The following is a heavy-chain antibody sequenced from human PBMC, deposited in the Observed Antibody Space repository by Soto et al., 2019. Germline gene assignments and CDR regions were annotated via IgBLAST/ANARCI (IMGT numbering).Heavy chain of an antibody. CDR2: ISAYNGNT. V-gene: IGHV1-18*04. CDR3: ARAYRLRLGELSLLGAFDI. J-gene: IGHJ3*02. D-gene: IGHD3-16*02. Sequence: ASVKVSCKASGYTFTSYGISWVLQAPGQGLEWMGWISAYNGNTNYAQKLQGRVTMTTDTSTSTAYMELRSLRSDDTAVYYCARAYRLRLGELSLLGAFDIWGQGTMVTVSS. CDR1: GYTFTSYG.